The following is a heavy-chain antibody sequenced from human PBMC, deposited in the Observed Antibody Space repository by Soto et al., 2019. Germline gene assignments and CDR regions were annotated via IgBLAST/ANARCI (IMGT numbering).Heavy chain of an antibody. CDR3: ARGYSSSRRYFDY. Sequence: ASVKVSCKASGYTFTSYAMHWVRQAPGQGPEWMGWINPSGSSTKYSQKFQGRVTITGDTSTSTVYMDLSSLRSEDTAIYFCARGYSSSRRYFDYWGQGALVTVSS. D-gene: IGHD6-13*01. CDR1: GYTFTSYA. CDR2: INPSGSST. J-gene: IGHJ4*02. V-gene: IGHV1-3*01.